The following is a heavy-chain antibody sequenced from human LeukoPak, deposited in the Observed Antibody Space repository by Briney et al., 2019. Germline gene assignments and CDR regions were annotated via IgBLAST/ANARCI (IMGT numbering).Heavy chain of an antibody. D-gene: IGHD3-10*01. CDR3: ARGRGPGYYYGSGSYPPPLDF. CDR1: GGSFSCYY. CDR2: INHSGST. Sequence: SETLSLTCAVYGGSFSCYYWSWIRQPPGKGLEWIGEINHSGSTNYNPSPKSRAPISITKSKNQFSLKLSSVTAADTAVYYCARGRGPGYYYGSGSYPPPLDFWGQGTLVTVSS. V-gene: IGHV4-34*01. J-gene: IGHJ4*02.